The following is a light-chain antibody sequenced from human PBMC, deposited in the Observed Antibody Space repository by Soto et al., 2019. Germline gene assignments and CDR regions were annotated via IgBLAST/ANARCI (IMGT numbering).Light chain of an antibody. Sequence: QSALTQPASVSGTPGQSITISCTGTSTALGGYDYVACHQHHPGKAPNLIIYEVSNRPSGVSDRFSGSKSAETASLAIYGLQAEDEADYYCTSYTSGSFIRFGGGTKLTVL. CDR1: STALGGYDY. CDR3: TSYTSGSFIR. V-gene: IGLV2-14*01. CDR2: EVS. J-gene: IGLJ2*01.